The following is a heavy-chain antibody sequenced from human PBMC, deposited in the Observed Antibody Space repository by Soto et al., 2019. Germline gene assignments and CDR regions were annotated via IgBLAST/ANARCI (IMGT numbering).Heavy chain of an antibody. J-gene: IGHJ4*02. Sequence: PGGSLRLSCAASGFTFSSYAMSWVRQAPGKGLEWVSAISGSGGSTYYAEYVKGRFTISRDNSKNTLYLQMNSLRAEDTAVYYCATDSLLSPNSGYDLSTFDYWGQGTLVTVSS. CDR2: ISGSGGST. CDR3: ATDSLLSPNSGYDLSTFDY. V-gene: IGHV3-23*01. D-gene: IGHD5-12*01. CDR1: GFTFSSYA.